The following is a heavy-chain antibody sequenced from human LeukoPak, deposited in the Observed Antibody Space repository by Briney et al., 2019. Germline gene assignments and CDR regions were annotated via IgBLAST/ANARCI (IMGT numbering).Heavy chain of an antibody. CDR2: ISSSGTTI. V-gene: IGHV3-48*02. Sequence: PGGSLRLSCAASGFTFTYYSMNWARQAPGKGLEWVSYISSSGTTIYYADSVKGRFTISRDNANNSLYLQMNSLRDEDTAVYYCARDLAFAFDIWGQGTMVTVSS. CDR1: GFTFTYYS. J-gene: IGHJ3*02. D-gene: IGHD2/OR15-2a*01. CDR3: ARDLAFAFDI.